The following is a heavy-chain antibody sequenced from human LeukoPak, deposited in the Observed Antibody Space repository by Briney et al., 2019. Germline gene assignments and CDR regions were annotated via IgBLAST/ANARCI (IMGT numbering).Heavy chain of an antibody. D-gene: IGHD1-26*01. V-gene: IGHV1-18*01. CDR2: ISAYNGNT. CDR3: ARDKVQLLVSHFDY. CDR1: GYTFTSYG. Sequence: GASVKVSCKASGYTFTSYGISWVRQAPEQGLEWMGWISAYNGNTNYAQKLQGRVTMTTDTSTSTAYMELRSLRSDDTAVYYCARDKVQLLVSHFDYWGQGTLVTVSS. J-gene: IGHJ4*02.